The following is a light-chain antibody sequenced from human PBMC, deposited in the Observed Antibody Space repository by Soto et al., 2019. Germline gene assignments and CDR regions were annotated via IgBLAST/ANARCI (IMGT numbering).Light chain of an antibody. J-gene: IGKJ5*01. CDR1: PIVPNY. CDR2: GAF. CDR3: QQRSNWPPIT. V-gene: IGKV3-11*01. Sequence: EIVLTQSPATLSLSPGERATLSCRASPIVPNYLAWYQQKPGQAPRLLIYGAFNRATGIPARFSGSGSGADFTLTISSLEPEDFAVYYCQQRSNWPPITFGQGTRLELK.